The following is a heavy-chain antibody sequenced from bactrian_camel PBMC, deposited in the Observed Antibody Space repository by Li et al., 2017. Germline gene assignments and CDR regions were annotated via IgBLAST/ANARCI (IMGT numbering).Heavy chain of an antibody. D-gene: IGHD2*01. V-gene: IGHV3S55*01. J-gene: IGHJ4*01. CDR1: GFTSSDYC. CDR2: IGNDGAT. Sequence: VQLVESGGGSAQAGGSLRLSCAASGFTSSDYCMGWYRQVPGKAREAIALIGNDGATKYADSVKGRFTVSLDNAKNTLYLQMNSLRPEDTAMYYCAASLGKTYCSEAYFLSRLRPNFGFMGQGTQVTVS.